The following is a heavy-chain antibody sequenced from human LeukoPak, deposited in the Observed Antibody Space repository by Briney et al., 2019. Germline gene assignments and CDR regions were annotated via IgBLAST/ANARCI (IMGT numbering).Heavy chain of an antibody. Sequence: ASVKVSCKASGYTFTRYDINWVRQATGQGLEWMGWMNTKSGNTGHAQKFQGRVTITRDTSISTVYMELSSLRSEDTAVYYCARAPPTSYDILTGYQYYFDYWGQGTLVTVSS. CDR2: MNTKSGNT. D-gene: IGHD3-9*01. CDR3: ARAPPTSYDILTGYQYYFDY. V-gene: IGHV1-8*03. J-gene: IGHJ4*02. CDR1: GYTFTRYD.